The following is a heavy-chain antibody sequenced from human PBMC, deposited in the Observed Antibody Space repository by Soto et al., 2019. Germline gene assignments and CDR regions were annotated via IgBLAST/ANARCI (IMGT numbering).Heavy chain of an antibody. CDR2: IYYSGST. J-gene: IGHJ4*02. CDR3: ARDWQDYYGSGSYYPFDY. Sequence: SETLSLTCTVSGSSISSGGYYWSWIRQHPGKGLEWIGYIYYSGSTYYNPSLKSRVTISVDTSKNQFSLKLSSVTAADTAVYYCARDWQDYYGSGSYYPFDYWGQGTLVTVSS. V-gene: IGHV4-31*03. D-gene: IGHD3-10*01. CDR1: GSSISSGGYY.